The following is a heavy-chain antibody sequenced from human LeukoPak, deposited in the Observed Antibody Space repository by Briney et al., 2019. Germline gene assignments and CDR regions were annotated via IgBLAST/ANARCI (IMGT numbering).Heavy chain of an antibody. CDR3: ARGANLITGSPTHLDY. V-gene: IGHV4-59*01. CDR1: GDSISYYY. D-gene: IGHD1-20*01. CDR2: IYYTGNT. Sequence: ETLSLTCTVSGDSISYYYWTWIRQPPDRGLEWLGYIYYTGNTNYNPSLKSRVTISVDTSKNQFSLQLSSVTAADTAVYYCARGANLITGSPTHLDYWGQGTLVTVSS. J-gene: IGHJ4*02.